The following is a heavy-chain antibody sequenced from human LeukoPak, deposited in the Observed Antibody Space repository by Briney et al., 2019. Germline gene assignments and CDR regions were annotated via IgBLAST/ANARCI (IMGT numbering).Heavy chain of an antibody. CDR3: ARRGIAAAGDFDY. CDR2: INHSGST. Sequence: PSETLSLTCAVYGGSLSGYYWSWIRQPPGKGLEWIGEINHSGSTNYNPSLKSRVTISVDTSKNQFSLKLSSVTAADTAVHYCARRGIAAAGDFDYWGQGTLVTVSS. V-gene: IGHV4-34*01. J-gene: IGHJ4*02. D-gene: IGHD6-13*01. CDR1: GGSLSGYY.